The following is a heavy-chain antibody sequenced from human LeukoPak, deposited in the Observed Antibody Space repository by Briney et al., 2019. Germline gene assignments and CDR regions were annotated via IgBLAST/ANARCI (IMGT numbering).Heavy chain of an antibody. CDR3: ARHSSSGGQLGL. J-gene: IGHJ4*02. Sequence: KPSETLSLTCTVAGGSISSSSYYWGWIRQPPGKGLEWIGSIYYSGSTYYNPSLKSRVTISVDTSKNQFSLKLSSVTAADTAVYYCARHSSSGGQLGLRGQGTLVTVSS. CDR1: GGSISSSSYY. CDR2: IYYSGST. D-gene: IGHD2-15*01. V-gene: IGHV4-39*01.